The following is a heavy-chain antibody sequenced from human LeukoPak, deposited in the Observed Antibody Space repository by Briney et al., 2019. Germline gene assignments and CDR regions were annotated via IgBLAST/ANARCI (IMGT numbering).Heavy chain of an antibody. J-gene: IGHJ4*02. CDR2: IYHSGST. D-gene: IGHD3-10*01. CDR1: GGSISSSNW. V-gene: IGHV4-4*02. CDR3: ATRSITMVRGVINNY. Sequence: SETLSLTCAVSGGSISSSNWWSWVRQPPGKGLEWIREIYHSGSTDYNPSLKSRVTISVDKSKNQFSLKLSSVTAADTAVYYCATRSITMVRGVINNYWGQGTLVTVSS.